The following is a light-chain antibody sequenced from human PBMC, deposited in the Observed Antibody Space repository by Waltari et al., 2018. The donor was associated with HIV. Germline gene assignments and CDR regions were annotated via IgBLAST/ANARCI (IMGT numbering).Light chain of an antibody. CDR1: SSDVGSYSY. V-gene: IGLV2-14*01. CDR2: AVN. J-gene: IGLJ3*02. Sequence: QSALTQPASVSGSPGQSITISCTGSSSDVGSYSYVSWYQQHPVKAPKLIIYAVNYRPSGVSNRFSGSKSGNTASLTISGLQAEDEADYYCNSYTSISTWVFGGGTKLTVL. CDR3: NSYTSISTWV.